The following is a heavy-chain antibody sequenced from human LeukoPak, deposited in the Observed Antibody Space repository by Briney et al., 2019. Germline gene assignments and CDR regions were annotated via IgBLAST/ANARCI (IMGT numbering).Heavy chain of an antibody. V-gene: IGHV3-23*01. Sequence: GASLRLSCAASGYTFISHSMNWVRHAPGQGLEWVSTISIVDDTAYYADSVKGRFTISRDNSKNTLYLQMNSLRAEDTAVYYCARRLGDNYANFYYYYMDIWGKGTTVTVSS. CDR3: ARRLGDNYANFYYYYMDI. CDR1: GYTFISHS. CDR2: ISIVDDTA. J-gene: IGHJ6*03. D-gene: IGHD3-16*01.